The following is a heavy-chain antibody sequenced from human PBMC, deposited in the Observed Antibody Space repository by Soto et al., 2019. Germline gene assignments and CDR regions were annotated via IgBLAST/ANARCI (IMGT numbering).Heavy chain of an antibody. J-gene: IGHJ6*02. Sequence: QVQLVQSGTEVKKPGSSAKVSCTASGGTFSSYAISWVRQAPGQGLEWMGGIIPIFGTANYAQKFQGRVTITADESTSTAYMELRSLRYEDTAVYYCARGGRSSYYEYDGMDVWGQGTTVTVSS. V-gene: IGHV1-69*01. CDR1: GGTFSSYA. CDR2: IIPIFGTA. CDR3: ARGGRSSYYEYDGMDV. D-gene: IGHD6-6*01.